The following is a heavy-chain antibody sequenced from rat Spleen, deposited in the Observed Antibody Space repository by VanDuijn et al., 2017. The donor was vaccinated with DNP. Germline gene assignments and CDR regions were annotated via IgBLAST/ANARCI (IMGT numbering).Heavy chain of an antibody. V-gene: IGHV1-43*01. CDR2: INMGSGGT. Sequence: QVQLQQSGAELAKPGSSVKISCRASGYTFTSYYIAWIKQTTGQGLEYIGYINMGSGGTNYNEKFKGKATLTGGKSSSTAFMQLSSLTPDDSAVYYCARRRLPYWYFDFWGPGTMVTVSS. J-gene: IGHJ1*01. D-gene: IGHD1-4*01. CDR3: ARRRLPYWYFDF. CDR1: GYTFTSYY.